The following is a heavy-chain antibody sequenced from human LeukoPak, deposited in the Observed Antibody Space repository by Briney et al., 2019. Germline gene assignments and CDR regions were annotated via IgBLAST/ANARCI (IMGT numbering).Heavy chain of an antibody. CDR2: FDPEDGET. CDR1: GYTLTELS. CDR3: ATGGSSGWGYWYFDL. J-gene: IGHJ2*01. Sequence: ASVKVSCKVSGYTLTELSMHWVRQAPGKGLEWMGGFDPEDGETIYAQKFQGRVTMTEDTSTDTAYMELSSLRSEDTAVHYCATGGSSGWGYWYFDLWGRGTLVTVSS. V-gene: IGHV1-24*01. D-gene: IGHD6-19*01.